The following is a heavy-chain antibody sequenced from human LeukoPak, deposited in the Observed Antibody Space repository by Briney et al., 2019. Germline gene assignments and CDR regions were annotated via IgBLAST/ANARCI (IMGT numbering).Heavy chain of an antibody. D-gene: IGHD3-3*01. J-gene: IGHJ4*02. CDR2: ISWDGDRT. V-gene: IGHV3-43D*03. CDR3: AKDLEVYDFWSGHSH. Sequence: GGSLRLSCAASGFTFEDYAMHWVRQAPGRGLEWVSLISWDGDRTYYADSVKGRFTISRDNSKNSLYLQMHSLRAEDTALYYCAKDLEVYDFWSGHSHWGQGTLVTVSS. CDR1: GFTFEDYA.